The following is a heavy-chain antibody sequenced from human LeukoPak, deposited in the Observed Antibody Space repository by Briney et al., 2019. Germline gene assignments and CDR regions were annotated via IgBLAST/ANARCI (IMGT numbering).Heavy chain of an antibody. D-gene: IGHD3-16*01. J-gene: IGHJ3*01. CDR2: IFYTGHT. V-gene: IGHV4-39*01. CDR3: ARNHFLGGAFDL. CDR1: GGSIIGGTYY. Sequence: SETLSLTCAVSGGSIIGGTYYWAWIRQPPGKGLERVGSIFYTGHTFYNPSLKSRLSISLDTSKNQFSLKLNSVTAADTAVYYCARNHFLGGAFDLWGQGTVVTVSS.